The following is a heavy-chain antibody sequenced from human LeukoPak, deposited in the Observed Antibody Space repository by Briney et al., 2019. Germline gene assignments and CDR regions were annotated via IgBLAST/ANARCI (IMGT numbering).Heavy chain of an antibody. CDR2: ISSSGSTI. CDR1: GFTFSSYS. Sequence: GGSLRLSCAASGFTFSSYSMNWVRQAPGKGLEWVSYISSSGSTIYYADSVKGRFTISKDNAKNSLYLQMNSLRAEDTAVYYCARGRYGSGTYDYWGQGTLVTVSS. D-gene: IGHD3-10*01. CDR3: ARGRYGSGTYDY. J-gene: IGHJ4*02. V-gene: IGHV3-48*04.